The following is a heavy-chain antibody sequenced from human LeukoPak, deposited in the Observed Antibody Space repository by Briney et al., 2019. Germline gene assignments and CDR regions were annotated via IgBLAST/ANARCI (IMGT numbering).Heavy chain of an antibody. J-gene: IGHJ4*02. CDR2: ISAYNGNT. CDR3: ARGSGRTDYYDSSGTFDY. V-gene: IGHV1-18*01. D-gene: IGHD3-22*01. Sequence: ASVKVSCKASGYTFTSYGISWVRQAPGQGLEWMGWISAYNGNTNYAQKLQGRVTMTTDTSTSTAYMELRSLRSDDTAVYYCARGSGRTDYYDSSGTFDYWGQGTLVTVSS. CDR1: GYTFTSYG.